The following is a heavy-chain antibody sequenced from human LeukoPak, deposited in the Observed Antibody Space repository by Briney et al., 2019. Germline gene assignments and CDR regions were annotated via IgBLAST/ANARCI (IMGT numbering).Heavy chain of an antibody. J-gene: IGHJ1*01. D-gene: IGHD3-22*01. CDR2: FYWDGDR. CDR3: VHRLAYYNDSSGRFQH. Sequence: ESGPTLVKPTETLTLTCAFSGFSLSTKGMGVGWIRQPPGKALEWLALFYWDGDRRYKPSLKSRLTITNDTSKNQVVLTMTNMDPVDTATYYCVHRLAYYNDSSGRFQHWGQGTLVILSS. CDR1: GFSLSTKGMG. V-gene: IGHV2-5*02.